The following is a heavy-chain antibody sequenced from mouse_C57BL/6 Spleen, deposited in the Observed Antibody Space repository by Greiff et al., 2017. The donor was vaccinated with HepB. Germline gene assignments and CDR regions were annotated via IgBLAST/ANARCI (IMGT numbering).Heavy chain of an antibody. V-gene: IGHV1-55*01. D-gene: IGHD1-1*01. Sequence: QVQLQQPGAELVKPGASVKMSCKASGYTFTSYWITWVKQRPGQGLEWIGDIYPGSGSTNYNEKFKSKATLTVDTSYSTAYLQLSSLTSEDSAVYYCARQRDYYGSSYFDYWGQGTTLTVAS. CDR2: IYPGSGST. CDR3: ARQRDYYGSSYFDY. J-gene: IGHJ2*01. CDR1: GYTFTSYW.